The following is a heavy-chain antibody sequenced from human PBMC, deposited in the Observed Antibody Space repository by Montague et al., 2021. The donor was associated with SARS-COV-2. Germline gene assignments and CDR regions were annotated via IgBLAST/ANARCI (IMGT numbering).Heavy chain of an antibody. D-gene: IGHD3-3*01. CDR2: IDYSGST. Sequence: SETLSLTCTVSGGSISSSSYCWGWIRQPPGKGLEWIGSIDYSGSTYYNPSVESRVTISVDTSKNQFSLELSSVTAADTAVYYCARQKIEITIFGVVGARWFDPWGQGTLVTVSS. CDR3: ARQKIEITIFGVVGARWFDP. V-gene: IGHV4-39*01. J-gene: IGHJ5*02. CDR1: GGSISSSSYC.